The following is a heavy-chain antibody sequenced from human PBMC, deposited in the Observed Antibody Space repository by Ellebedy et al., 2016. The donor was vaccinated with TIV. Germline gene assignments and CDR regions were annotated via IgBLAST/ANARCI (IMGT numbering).Heavy chain of an antibody. D-gene: IGHD4-23*01. V-gene: IGHV4-34*01. CDR1: GGSFSGYY. CDR2: INHSGST. CDR3: ARVPFTVVIPYYFDY. J-gene: IGHJ4*02. Sequence: MPSETLSLTCAVYGGSFSGYYWSWIRQPPGKWLEWIGEINHSGSTNSNPSLKSRVTISVDTSKNQFSLKLSSVTAADTAVYYCARVPFTVVIPYYFDYWGQGTLVTVSS.